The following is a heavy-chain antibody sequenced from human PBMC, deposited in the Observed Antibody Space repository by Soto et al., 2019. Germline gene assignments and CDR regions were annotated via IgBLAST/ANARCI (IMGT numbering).Heavy chain of an antibody. CDR3: ARDGSSSGWFDP. D-gene: IGHD6-6*01. J-gene: IGHJ5*02. Sequence: PGGSLRPSCAASGFTFSSYAMHWVRQAPGKGLEWVAVISYDGSNKYYADSVKGRFTISRDNSKNTLYLQMNSLRAEDTAVYYCARDGSSSGWFDPWGQGTLVTVSS. CDR1: GFTFSSYA. CDR2: ISYDGSNK. V-gene: IGHV3-30-3*01.